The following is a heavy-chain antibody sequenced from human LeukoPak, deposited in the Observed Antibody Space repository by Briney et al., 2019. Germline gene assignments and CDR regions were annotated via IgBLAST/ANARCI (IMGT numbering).Heavy chain of an antibody. V-gene: IGHV4-30-4*07. Sequence: SETLSLTCTVSGDSISSDDYYWSWIRQPAGTGLEWIGYIYYSGSTYYNPSLKSRVTISVDTSKNQFSLKLSSVTAADTAVYYCARITMVRGVTIYYFDYWGQGTLVTVSS. CDR3: ARITMVRGVTIYYFDY. CDR2: IYYSGST. CDR1: GDSISSDDYY. J-gene: IGHJ4*02. D-gene: IGHD3-10*01.